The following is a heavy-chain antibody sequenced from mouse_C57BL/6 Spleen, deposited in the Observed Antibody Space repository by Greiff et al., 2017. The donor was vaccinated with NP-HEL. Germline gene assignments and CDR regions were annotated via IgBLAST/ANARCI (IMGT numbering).Heavy chain of an antibody. CDR2: INPSSGCT. J-gene: IGHJ4*01. V-gene: IGHV1-4*01. D-gene: IGHD1-1*01. Sequence: QVLLKESGGELARPGASVKMSCKASGYTFTSYTMHWVKPRPGQGLEWIGYINPSSGCTKYKQKFKDKATLTADKSSSTAYTQLSSLTSEDSAVYYCARWGLLRDYAMDYWGQGTSVTVSS. CDR3: ARWGLLRDYAMDY. CDR1: GYTFTSYT.